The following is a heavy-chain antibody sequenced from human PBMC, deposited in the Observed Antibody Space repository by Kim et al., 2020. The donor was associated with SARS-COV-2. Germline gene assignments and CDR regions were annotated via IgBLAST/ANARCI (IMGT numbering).Heavy chain of an antibody. CDR3: SKFSSSWYLDY. J-gene: IGHJ4*02. V-gene: IGHV3-30*18. CDR1: GFTFSSYG. CDR2: ISYDGSNK. Sequence: GGSLRLSCAASGFTFSSYGMHWVRQAPGKGLEWVAGISYDGSNKYDADSVKVRFTISRDNSKNTLYLQMNSLRAEDTAVYYCSKFSSSWYLDYWGQGTLVTVSS. D-gene: IGHD6-13*01.